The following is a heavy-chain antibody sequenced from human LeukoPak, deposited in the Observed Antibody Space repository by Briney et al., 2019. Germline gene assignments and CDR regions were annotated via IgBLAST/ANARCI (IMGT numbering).Heavy chain of an antibody. CDR1: GFTVSSTY. D-gene: IGHD2-15*01. Sequence: GGSLRLSCAASGFTVSSTYMSWVRQAPGKGLEWVSVLSAGGSTYYADSVKGRFTISRDNSKNTLYLQMNSLRAEDTAVYYCARDGGKCTGGSCYPAYFQHWGQGTLVTVSS. J-gene: IGHJ1*01. CDR2: LSAGGST. CDR3: ARDGGKCTGGSCYPAYFQH. V-gene: IGHV3-53*01.